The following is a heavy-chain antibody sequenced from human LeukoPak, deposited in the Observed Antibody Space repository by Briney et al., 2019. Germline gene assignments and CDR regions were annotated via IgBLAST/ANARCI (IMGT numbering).Heavy chain of an antibody. V-gene: IGHV4-59*08. CDR1: GGSISSYY. D-gene: IGHD2-2*01. J-gene: IGHJ5*02. Sequence: SETLSLTCTVAGGSISSYYWSWIRQPPGKGLEWIGYIYYSGSTNYNPSLKSRVTISVDTSKNQFSLKLSSVTAADTAVYYCARRAMSRFDPWGQGTLVTVSS. CDR3: ARRAMSRFDP. CDR2: IYYSGST.